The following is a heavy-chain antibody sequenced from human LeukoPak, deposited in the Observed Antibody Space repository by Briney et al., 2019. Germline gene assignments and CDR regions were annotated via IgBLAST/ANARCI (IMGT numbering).Heavy chain of an antibody. CDR2: ISTSVSS. V-gene: IGHV4-61*02. CDR3: ARDGGGGYGDYSDYYYYYMDV. J-gene: IGHJ6*03. Sequence: SETLSLACTVSGGSITTSSYYWSWIRQPAGKGLEWIGRISTSVSSNYNPSLKSRVNMSVDTSKNQFSLKLSSVTAADTAVYYCARDGGGGYGDYSDYYYYYMDVWGKGTTVTISS. D-gene: IGHD4-17*01. CDR1: GGSITTSSYY.